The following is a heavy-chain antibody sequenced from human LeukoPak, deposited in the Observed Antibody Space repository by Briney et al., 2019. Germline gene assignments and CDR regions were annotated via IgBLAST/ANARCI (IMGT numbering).Heavy chain of an antibody. CDR3: ARQLSPCSSTSCYTVNWFDP. Sequence: PGGSLRLSCAASGFTFSSYWMNWVRQAPGKGLEWIGYIYYSGSTNYNPSLKSRVTISVDTSKNQFSLKLSSMTAADTAVYYCARQLSPCSSTSCYTVNWFDPWGQGTLVTVSS. V-gene: IGHV4-59*08. CDR1: GFTFSSYW. J-gene: IGHJ5*02. CDR2: IYYSGST. D-gene: IGHD2-2*02.